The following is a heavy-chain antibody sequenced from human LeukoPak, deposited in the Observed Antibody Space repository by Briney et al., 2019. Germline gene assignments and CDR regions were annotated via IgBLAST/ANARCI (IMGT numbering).Heavy chain of an antibody. CDR3: ARVVGADSSGYYYYGFPPAYFDY. CDR2: IRYDGSDK. Sequence: GGSLRLSCAASGFTFSSYGMHWVRQAPGKGLEWVAFIRYDGSDKFYADSVKGRFTNSRDNFKSTLYLQMNSLRAEDTAVYYCARVVGADSSGYYYYGFPPAYFDYWGQGTLVTVSS. J-gene: IGHJ4*02. D-gene: IGHD3-22*01. V-gene: IGHV3-30*02. CDR1: GFTFSSYG.